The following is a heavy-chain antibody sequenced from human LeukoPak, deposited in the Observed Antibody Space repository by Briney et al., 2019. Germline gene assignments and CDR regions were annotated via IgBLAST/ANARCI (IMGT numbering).Heavy chain of an antibody. V-gene: IGHV3-30*02. CDR1: GFTFSSYG. D-gene: IGHD6-6*01. CDR3: AKDILEYSISSGYMDV. Sequence: GGSLRLSCAASGFTFSSYGMHWVRQAPGKGLEWVAFIRYDGSNKYYADSVKGRFTISRDNSKSTLYLQMNSRGAEDTAVYYCAKDILEYSISSGYMDVWGKGTTVTVSS. J-gene: IGHJ6*03. CDR2: IRYDGSNK.